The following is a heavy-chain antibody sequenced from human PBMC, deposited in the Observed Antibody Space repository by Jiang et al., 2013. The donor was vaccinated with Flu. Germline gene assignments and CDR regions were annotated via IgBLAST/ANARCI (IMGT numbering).Heavy chain of an antibody. D-gene: IGHD6-6*01. J-gene: IGHJ5*02. Sequence: GSGLVKPSETLSLTCTVSGGSISSSVYYWGWIRQPPGKGLEWIGSIYFTASTYYNPSLKSRGTISIDLSKNQFSLRLTSVTAADTAVYYCARRGSSAGGNWFDPWGQGTLVTVSS. CDR3: ARRGSSAGGNWFDP. CDR1: GGSISSSVYY. V-gene: IGHV4-39*07. CDR2: IYFTAST.